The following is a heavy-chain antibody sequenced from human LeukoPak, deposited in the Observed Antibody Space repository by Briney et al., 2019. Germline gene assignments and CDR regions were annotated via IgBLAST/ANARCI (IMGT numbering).Heavy chain of an antibody. V-gene: IGHV3-30*02. J-gene: IGHJ5*02. CDR2: IRYDGSNK. CDR1: GFTFSSYG. D-gene: IGHD3-22*01. Sequence: QPGGSLRLSCAASGFTFSSYGMHWVRQAPGKGLEWVAFIRYDGSNKYYADSVKGRFTISRDNSKNTLYLQMNSLRAEDTAVYYCAKDLRTPGAYDSSGYYPNWFDPWGQGTLVTVSS. CDR3: AKDLRTPGAYDSSGYYPNWFDP.